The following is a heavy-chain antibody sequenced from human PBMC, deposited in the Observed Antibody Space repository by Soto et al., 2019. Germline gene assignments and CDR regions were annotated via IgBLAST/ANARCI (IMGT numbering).Heavy chain of an antibody. V-gene: IGHV4-30-4*01. Sequence: SETLSLTCTVSGGSISSGDHYWSWIRQPPGKGLEWIGYIYYSGSTYYNPSLKSRVTISVDTSKNQFSLNLSSVTAADTAVYYCARALIQLWPHYYYGMDVWGQGTTVTVSS. D-gene: IGHD5-18*01. CDR3: ARALIQLWPHYYYGMDV. CDR2: IYYSGST. CDR1: GGSISSGDHY. J-gene: IGHJ6*02.